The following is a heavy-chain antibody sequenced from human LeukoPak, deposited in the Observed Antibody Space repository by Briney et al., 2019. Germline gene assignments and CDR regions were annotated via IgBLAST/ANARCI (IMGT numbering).Heavy chain of an antibody. Sequence: PGGSLRLSCAASGFTFSNYGMSWVRQAPGKGLEWVSGISGSDGSTNYADSVKGRLTISRDICKNTLYLQMNSLRAEDTAIYYCGKDYFPRTNCRRTSCNNSFDIWGQGKMVTVSS. V-gene: IGHV3-23*01. CDR3: GKDYFPRTNCRRTSCNNSFDI. D-gene: IGHD2-2*01. CDR1: GFTFSNYG. J-gene: IGHJ3*02. CDR2: ISGSDGST.